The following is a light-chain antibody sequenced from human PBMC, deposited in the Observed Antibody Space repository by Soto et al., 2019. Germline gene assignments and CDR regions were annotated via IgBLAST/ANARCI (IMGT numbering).Light chain of an antibody. CDR3: QEYSTWPPMYT. V-gene: IGKV3-15*01. CDR2: AAS. CDR1: QSVSRN. J-gene: IGKJ2*01. Sequence: EIVMTQSPAILSVSPGETVTLSCRASQSVSRNLAWYQHKPGQAPRLLISAASARATDIPARFSGSGSGTELTLTISSLQSEDVAVYYCQEYSTWPPMYTFGQGTKLDIK.